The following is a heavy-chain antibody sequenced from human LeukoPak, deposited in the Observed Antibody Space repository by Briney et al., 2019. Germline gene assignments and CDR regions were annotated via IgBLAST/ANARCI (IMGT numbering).Heavy chain of an antibody. CDR2: ISGSGGST. D-gene: IGHD3-22*01. CDR1: GFTFSSYA. CDR3: AKVLTVYYYDSSGYWDY. J-gene: IGHJ4*02. Sequence: PGGSLRLSCAASGFTFSSYAMSWVRQAPGKGLEWVSAISGSGGSTYYAGSVKGRFTISRDNSKNTLYLQMNSLRAEDTAVYYCAKVLTVYYYDSSGYWDYWGQGTLVTVSS. V-gene: IGHV3-23*01.